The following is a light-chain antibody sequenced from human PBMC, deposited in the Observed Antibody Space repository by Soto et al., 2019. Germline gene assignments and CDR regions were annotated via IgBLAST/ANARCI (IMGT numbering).Light chain of an antibody. V-gene: IGKV1-5*01. Sequence: DIQMTQSPSTLSGSVGDRVTITCRASQTISSWLAWYQQKPGKAPKLLIYDASSLESGVPSRFSGSGSGTEFTLTISSLQPDDFATYYCQQYNSAPTFGQGTKVDIK. CDR3: QQYNSAPT. CDR1: QTISSW. CDR2: DAS. J-gene: IGKJ1*01.